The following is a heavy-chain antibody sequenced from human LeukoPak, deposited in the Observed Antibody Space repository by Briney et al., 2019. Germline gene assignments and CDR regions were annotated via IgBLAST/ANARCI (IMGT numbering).Heavy chain of an antibody. CDR1: GYTLTELS. J-gene: IGHJ6*02. CDR3: ATVRRTPLYYGMDV. Sequence: ASVKVSCKVSGYTLTELSMHWVRQAPGKGLEWMGGFDPEDGGTIYAQKFQGRVTMTEDTSTDTAYMELSSLRSEDTAVYYCATVRRTPLYYGMDVWGQGTTVTVSS. V-gene: IGHV1-24*01. CDR2: FDPEDGGT.